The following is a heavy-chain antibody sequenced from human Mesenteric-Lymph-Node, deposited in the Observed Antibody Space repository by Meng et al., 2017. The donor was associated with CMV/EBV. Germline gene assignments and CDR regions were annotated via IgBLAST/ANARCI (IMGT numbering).Heavy chain of an antibody. J-gene: IGHJ6*02. D-gene: IGHD5-24*01. V-gene: IGHV1-46*01. CDR2: INPSVGGT. Sequence: ASVQVSCKASGYTFTDYHMHWVRQVPGQGLEWMGIINPSVGGTTYAQKFKGRITMTRDTSTSTVYMELSSLRSEDTAVYYCARRDGYNYGGYYYYGMDVWGQGTTVTVSS. CDR3: ARRDGYNYGGYYYYGMDV. CDR1: GYTFTDYH.